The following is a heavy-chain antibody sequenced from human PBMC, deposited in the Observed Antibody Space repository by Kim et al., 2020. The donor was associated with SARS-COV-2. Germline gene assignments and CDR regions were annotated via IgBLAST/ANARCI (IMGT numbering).Heavy chain of an antibody. D-gene: IGHD2-8*01. J-gene: IGHJ3*02. CDR2: INHSGST. CDR1: GGSFSGYY. V-gene: IGHV4-34*01. CDR3: ASVYCTNGVCYENGDI. Sequence: SETLSLTCAVYGGSFSGYYWSWIRQPPGKGLEWIGEINHSGSTNYNPYLKSRVTISVDTSKNQFSLKLSSVTAADTAVYYCASVYCTNGVCYENGDIWGQGTMVTVSS.